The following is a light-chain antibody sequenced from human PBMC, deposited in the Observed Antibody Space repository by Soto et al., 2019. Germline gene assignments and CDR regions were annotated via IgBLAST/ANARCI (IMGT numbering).Light chain of an antibody. V-gene: IGKV3D-15*01. CDR2: GAS. Sequence: EIVMTQSPATLSVSPGERATLSCRASHSASSSLAWYQQKPGQAPRLLIYGASSRATGLPDRFSGGGSGTDFTLTISSLQSEDFAVYYCQQYNNWPPITFGQGTRLEIK. CDR1: HSASSS. CDR3: QQYNNWPPIT. J-gene: IGKJ5*01.